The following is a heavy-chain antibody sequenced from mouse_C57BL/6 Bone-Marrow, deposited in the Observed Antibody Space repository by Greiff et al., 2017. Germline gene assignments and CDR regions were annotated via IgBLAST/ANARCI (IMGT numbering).Heavy chain of an antibody. CDR1: GFTFSDYY. CDR3: ARDLKDRFTTVDYYAMDY. V-gene: IGHV5-16*01. CDR2: INYDGSST. D-gene: IGHD1-1*01. Sequence: EVKLMESEGGLVQPGSSMKLSCTASGFTFSDYYMAWVRQVPEKGLEWVANINYDGSSTYYLDSLKSRFIISRDNAKNILYLQMSSLKSEDTATYYCARDLKDRFTTVDYYAMDYWGQGTSVTVSS. J-gene: IGHJ4*01.